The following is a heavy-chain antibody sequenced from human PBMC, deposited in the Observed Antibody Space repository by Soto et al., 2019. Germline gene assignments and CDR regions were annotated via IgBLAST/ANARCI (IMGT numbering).Heavy chain of an antibody. CDR3: AKGLLRDNIVTGNSVGVFDC. D-gene: IGHD3-9*01. Sequence: VQLLESGGGLVQPGGSLRLSCVASGFTFNNYAMSWVRQAPGKGLEWVSTITGSGYHTYYADSVKGRFTIPRDNSNNTVYLQMNSLRGDDTAVYYCAKGLLRDNIVTGNSVGVFDCWGQGALVTVSS. CDR2: ITGSGYHT. J-gene: IGHJ4*02. CDR1: GFTFNNYA. V-gene: IGHV3-23*01.